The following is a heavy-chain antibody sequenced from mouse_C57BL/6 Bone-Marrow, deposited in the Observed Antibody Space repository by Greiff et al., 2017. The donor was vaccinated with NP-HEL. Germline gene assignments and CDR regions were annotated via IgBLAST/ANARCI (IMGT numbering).Heavy chain of an antibody. CDR2: INPNYGTT. D-gene: IGHD1-1*01. CDR1: GYSFTDYN. J-gene: IGHJ3*01. Sequence: EVQLQQSGPELVKPGASVKISCKASGYSFTDYNMNWVKQSHGKSLEWIGVINPNYGTTSYNQKFKGNATAYMQLNSLASEDSAVYCCARGDCSSSSWFAYWGQGTLVTVSA. V-gene: IGHV1-39*01. CDR3: ARGDCSSSSWFAY.